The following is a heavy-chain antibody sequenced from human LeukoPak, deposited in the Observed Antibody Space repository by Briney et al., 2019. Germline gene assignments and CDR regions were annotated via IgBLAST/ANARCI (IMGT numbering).Heavy chain of an antibody. V-gene: IGHV4-61*01. Sequence: PSETLSLTCTVSGGSVSSGSYYWSWIPQPPGKGLEWIGYIYYSGSTNYNPSLKSRVTISVDTSKNQFSLKLSSVTAADTAVYYCARDDSSGWYPFDYWGQGTLVTVSS. CDR3: ARDDSSGWYPFDY. CDR2: IYYSGST. J-gene: IGHJ4*02. D-gene: IGHD6-19*01. CDR1: GGSVSSGSYY.